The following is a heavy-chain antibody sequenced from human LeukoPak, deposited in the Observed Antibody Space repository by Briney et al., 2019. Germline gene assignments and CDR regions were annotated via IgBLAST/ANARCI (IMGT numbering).Heavy chain of an antibody. V-gene: IGHV4-34*01. D-gene: IGHD3-10*01. CDR1: GGSFSGYY. Sequence: SETLSLTCAVYGGSFSGYYWSWIRQPPGKGLEWIGEINHSGSTNYNPSLKSRVTISVDTSKNQFSLKLSSVTAADTAVYYCARHYLPRSKYYYGSGSYPLGYWGQGTLATVSS. CDR3: ARHYLPRSKYYYGSGSYPLGY. J-gene: IGHJ4*02. CDR2: INHSGST.